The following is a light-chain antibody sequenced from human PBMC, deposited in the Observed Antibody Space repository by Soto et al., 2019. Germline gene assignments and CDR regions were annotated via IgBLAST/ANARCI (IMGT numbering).Light chain of an antibody. Sequence: QSALTQPASVSGSPGQSITISCTGTSSDLDGYNYVSWYQQYPGKAPKLLIYHVVQRPSGVPDRFSGSKSGTTASLIISGLQAEDEADYFCCSYADGQTLAFGGGTKLTVL. CDR3: CSYADGQTLA. CDR2: HVV. CDR1: SSDLDGYNY. J-gene: IGLJ2*01. V-gene: IGLV2-11*01.